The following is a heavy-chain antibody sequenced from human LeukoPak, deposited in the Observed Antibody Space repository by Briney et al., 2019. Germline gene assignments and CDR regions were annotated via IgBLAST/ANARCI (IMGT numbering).Heavy chain of an antibody. J-gene: IGHJ4*02. CDR2: IYPGVSDT. D-gene: IGHD5-24*01. CDR3: AVSERRLQLRTIAY. V-gene: IGHV5-51*04. Sequence: GEALKISCKGSGYSFTSYWIGWVRQMPEKGLQWMGIIYPGVSDTRYSPSFQGQVTISADKPISTASLQWSSLKAPDTAMYYCAVSERRLQLRTIAYWGQRPLVTVSS. CDR1: GYSFTSYW.